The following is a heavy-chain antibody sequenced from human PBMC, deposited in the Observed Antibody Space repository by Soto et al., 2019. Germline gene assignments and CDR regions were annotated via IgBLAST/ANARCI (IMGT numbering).Heavy chain of an antibody. CDR2: ISSSSSYI. CDR1: GFTFSSYS. J-gene: IGHJ4*02. Sequence: PGGSLRLSCAASGFTFSSYSMNWVRQAPGKGLEWVSSISSSSSYIYYADSVKGRFTISRDNAKNSLYLQMNSLRAEDTAVYYCARELGYDILTGPIDYWGQGTLVTVS. D-gene: IGHD3-9*01. V-gene: IGHV3-21*01. CDR3: ARELGYDILTGPIDY.